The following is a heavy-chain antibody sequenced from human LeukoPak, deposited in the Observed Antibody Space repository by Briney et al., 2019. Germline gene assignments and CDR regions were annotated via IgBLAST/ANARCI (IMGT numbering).Heavy chain of an antibody. CDR2: ISGSGGDT. J-gene: IGHJ4*02. Sequence: PGGSLRLSCAASGFTFSSYAMSWVRQAPGKGLEWVSAISGSGGDTYYADSVKGRFTISRDNSKNTLYLQMSSLRAEDTAVYYCAKFGDYYDSSGYPDWGQGTLVTVSS. D-gene: IGHD3-22*01. CDR3: AKFGDYYDSSGYPD. V-gene: IGHV3-23*01. CDR1: GFTFSSYA.